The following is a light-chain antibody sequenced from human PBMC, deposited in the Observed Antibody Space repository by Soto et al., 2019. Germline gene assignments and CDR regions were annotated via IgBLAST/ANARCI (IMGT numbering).Light chain of an antibody. Sequence: QSVLTQPPSTSGTPGQRITISCSGSSSNIGANTVNWYQQLPRTAPKLLMYSNNQRPSGVPDRFSGSKSGTSDSLVISGLQSDDEADYYCAAWDDGLNAWGFGGGTKLTVL. J-gene: IGLJ3*02. CDR2: SNN. CDR1: SSNIGANT. V-gene: IGLV1-44*01. CDR3: AAWDDGLNAWG.